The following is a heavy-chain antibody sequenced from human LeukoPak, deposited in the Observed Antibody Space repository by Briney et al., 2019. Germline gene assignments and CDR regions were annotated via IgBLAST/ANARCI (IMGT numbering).Heavy chain of an antibody. V-gene: IGHV3-23*01. J-gene: IGHJ4*02. D-gene: IGHD6-19*01. Sequence: GGSLRLSCAASGFTFSSYAMSWVRQAPGKGLEWVSAISGSGGSTYYADSVKGRFTISRDNPKNTLYLQMNSLRAEDTAVYYCAKWYSSGWFIDYWGQGTLVTVSS. CDR2: ISGSGGST. CDR3: AKWYSSGWFIDY. CDR1: GFTFSSYA.